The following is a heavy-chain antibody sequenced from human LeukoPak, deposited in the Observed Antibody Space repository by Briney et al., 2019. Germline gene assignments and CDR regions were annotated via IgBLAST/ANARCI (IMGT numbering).Heavy chain of an antibody. CDR3: ARQGYCSSTRCSGYGMDV. Sequence: GESLKISCKGSGYSFTSYWIGWVRQMPGKGLEWMGIIYPGDSDTRYSPSFQGQVTISADKSISTAYLQWSSLKASDTAIYYCARQGYCSSTRCSGYGMDVWGQGTTVTVSS. CDR1: GYSFTSYW. V-gene: IGHV5-51*01. J-gene: IGHJ6*02. D-gene: IGHD2-2*01. CDR2: IYPGDSDT.